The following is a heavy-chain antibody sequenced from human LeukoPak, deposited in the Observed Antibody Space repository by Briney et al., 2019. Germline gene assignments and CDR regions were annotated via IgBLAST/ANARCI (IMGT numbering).Heavy chain of an antibody. D-gene: IGHD6-13*01. CDR2: IKEDGSEK. CDR3: ARVITAAAFDP. V-gene: IGHV3-7*05. J-gene: IGHJ5*02. Sequence: GGSLRLSCAASGFTFNSYWMSWARQAPGKGLEWVANIKEDGSEKYYVDSVRGRFTFSRDNAKNSLYLQMNSLRAEDTAVYYCARVITAAAFDPWGQGTLVTVSS. CDR1: GFTFNSYW.